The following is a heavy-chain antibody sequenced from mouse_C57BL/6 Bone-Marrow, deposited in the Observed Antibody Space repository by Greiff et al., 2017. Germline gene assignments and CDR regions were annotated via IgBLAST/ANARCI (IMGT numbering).Heavy chain of an antibody. CDR2: IYPRSGNT. CDR1: GYTFTSYG. CDR3: ARSGYYGSSAYWRFDV. Sequence: QVQLQPSGAELARPGASVKLSCKASGYTFTSYGISWVKQRTGQGPEWIGEIYPRSGNTYYNEKFKGKATLTADKSSSTAYMELRSLTSEDSAVYFCARSGYYGSSAYWRFDVWGTGTTVTVSS. D-gene: IGHD1-1*01. J-gene: IGHJ1*03. V-gene: IGHV1-81*01.